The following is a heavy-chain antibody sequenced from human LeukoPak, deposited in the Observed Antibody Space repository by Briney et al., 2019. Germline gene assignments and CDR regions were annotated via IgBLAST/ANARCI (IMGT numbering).Heavy chain of an antibody. Sequence: GGSLRLSCEASGFTFNSYAMSWVRQAPGKGLEWVSAMSGSGGSTYHADSVKGRVTIYRDNSKNTLYLEMNSLRAEDTAVYYCAKGSSSGSYDSFDYWGQGTLVTVSS. CDR2: MSGSGGST. D-gene: IGHD6-19*01. CDR1: GFTFNSYA. CDR3: AKGSSSGSYDSFDY. V-gene: IGHV3-23*01. J-gene: IGHJ4*02.